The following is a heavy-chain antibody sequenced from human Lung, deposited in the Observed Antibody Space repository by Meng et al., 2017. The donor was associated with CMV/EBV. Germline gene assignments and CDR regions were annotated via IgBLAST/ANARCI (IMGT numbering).Heavy chain of an antibody. V-gene: IGHV1-3*01. D-gene: IGHD3-22*01. CDR1: GYTLTSYA. CDR2: INAGNGNT. J-gene: IGHJ4*02. CDR3: ARAGYDSSGYYPQPFDY. Sequence: QGPLVQSGAGVKKAGASVKGSCKASGYTLTSYAMHWVRQAPGQRLEWMGWINAGNGNTKYSQRFQGRVTITRDTSASTAYMELSSLRSEDTTVYYCARAGYDSSGYYPQPFDYWGQGTLVTVSS.